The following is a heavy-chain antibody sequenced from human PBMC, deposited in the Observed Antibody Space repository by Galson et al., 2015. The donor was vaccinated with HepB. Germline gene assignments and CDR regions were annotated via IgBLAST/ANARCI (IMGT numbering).Heavy chain of an antibody. CDR1: GFTFRNHG. CDR2: ISYDGSNK. V-gene: IGHV3-30*19. J-gene: IGHJ4*02. CDR3: ARRCYDFWSGYYGWRYFDY. Sequence: SLRLSCAASGFTFRNHGMHWVRQAPGKGLEWVAVISYDGSNKYYADSVKGRFTISRDNSKNTLYLQMNSLRAEDTAVYYCARRCYDFWSGYYGWRYFDYWGQGTLVTVSS. D-gene: IGHD3-3*01.